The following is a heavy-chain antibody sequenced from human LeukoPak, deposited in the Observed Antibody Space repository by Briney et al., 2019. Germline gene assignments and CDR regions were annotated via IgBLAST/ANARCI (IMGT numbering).Heavy chain of an antibody. CDR1: GFTFSSYE. Sequence: GGSLRLSCAASGFTFSSYEMNWVRQAPGKGLEWVSYISSSGSTIYYADSVKGRFTISRDNAKNSLYLQMNSLRAEDTAVYYCARDEDYYDSSGYYANFDYWGQGTLVTVSS. D-gene: IGHD3-22*01. CDR2: ISSSGSTI. V-gene: IGHV3-48*03. CDR3: ARDEDYYDSSGYYANFDY. J-gene: IGHJ4*02.